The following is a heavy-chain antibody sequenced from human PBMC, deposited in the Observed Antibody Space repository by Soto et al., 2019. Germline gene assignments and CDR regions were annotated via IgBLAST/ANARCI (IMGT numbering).Heavy chain of an antibody. V-gene: IGHV4-30-2*01. D-gene: IGHD2-15*01. Sequence: PWETLSLTCAVSGGSISSGGYSWSWIRQPPGKGLEWIGYIYHSGSTYYNPSLKSRVTISVDRSKNQFSLKLSSVTAADTAVYYCARVNRGITYYYGMDAWGQGTTVTVSS. CDR2: IYHSGST. J-gene: IGHJ6*02. CDR3: ARVNRGITYYYGMDA. CDR1: GGSISSGGYS.